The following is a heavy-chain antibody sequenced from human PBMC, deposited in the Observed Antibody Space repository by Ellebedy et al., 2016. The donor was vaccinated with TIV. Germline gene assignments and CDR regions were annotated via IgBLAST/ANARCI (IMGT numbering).Heavy chain of an antibody. Sequence: GESLKISXKGSGYSFTSYWIGWVRQMPGKGLEWMGIIYPGDSDTRYSPSFQGQVTISADKSISTAYLQWSSLKASDTAMYYCARRRAIMTTVTTFYDYWGQGTLVTVSS. CDR3: ARRRAIMTTVTTFYDY. V-gene: IGHV5-51*01. CDR1: GYSFTSYW. CDR2: IYPGDSDT. J-gene: IGHJ4*02. D-gene: IGHD4-11*01.